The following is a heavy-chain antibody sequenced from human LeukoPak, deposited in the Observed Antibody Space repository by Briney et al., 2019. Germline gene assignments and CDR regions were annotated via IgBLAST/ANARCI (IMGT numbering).Heavy chain of an antibody. Sequence: GGSLRLSCAASGFTFSDYYMSWIRQAPGKGLEWVSYISSSGSTIYYADSVKGRFTISRDNAKNSLYLQMNSLRAEDTAVYYCARQLLDCGGGCYVVGNWFDPWGQGTLVTVSS. D-gene: IGHD2-21*02. V-gene: IGHV3-11*01. CDR2: ISSSGSTI. CDR3: ARQLLDCGGGCYVVGNWFDP. CDR1: GFTFSDYY. J-gene: IGHJ5*02.